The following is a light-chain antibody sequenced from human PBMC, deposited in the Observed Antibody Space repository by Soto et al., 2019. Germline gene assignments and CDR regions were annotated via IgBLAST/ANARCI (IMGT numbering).Light chain of an antibody. Sequence: DIVLTQSPGTLSLSPGARSILSCRASQTVNNNYLAWCQQKPGQAPRXXIYGASRRATGIPDRFSGSSSGTDGTLTISRLEPEDGSVYVGQQYSDLPMTFGQGTRLEIK. CDR2: GAS. CDR1: QTVNNNY. V-gene: IGKV3-20*01. J-gene: IGKJ5*01. CDR3: QQYSDLPMT.